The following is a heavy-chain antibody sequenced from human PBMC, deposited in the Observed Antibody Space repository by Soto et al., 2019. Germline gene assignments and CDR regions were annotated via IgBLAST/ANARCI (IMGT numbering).Heavy chain of an antibody. J-gene: IGHJ6*02. CDR1: GYTFTSYY. CDR2: MNPNSGNT. Sequence: ASVKVSCTASGYTFTSYYMHWVRQAPGQGIEGMGWMNPNSGNTGYAQKFQGRVTMTRNTSISTAYMELSSLRSEDTAVYYCATDRTTGTTYSYYGMDVWGQGTTVTVSS. V-gene: IGHV1-8*02. D-gene: IGHD1-1*01. CDR3: ATDRTTGTTYSYYGMDV.